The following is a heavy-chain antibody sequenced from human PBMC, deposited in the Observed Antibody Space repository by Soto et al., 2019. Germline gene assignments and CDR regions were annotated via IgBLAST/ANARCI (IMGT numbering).Heavy chain of an antibody. Sequence: GGSLRLSCAASGFTFSSYWMYWVRQAPGKGLVWVSRINSDGSSTSYADSVKGRFTISRDNAKNTLYLQMNSLRAEDTAVYYCARNVLYDFWSGPVEGDYYGMDVWGQGTTVTVSS. CDR2: INSDGSST. V-gene: IGHV3-74*01. D-gene: IGHD3-3*01. CDR3: ARNVLYDFWSGPVEGDYYGMDV. CDR1: GFTFSSYW. J-gene: IGHJ6*02.